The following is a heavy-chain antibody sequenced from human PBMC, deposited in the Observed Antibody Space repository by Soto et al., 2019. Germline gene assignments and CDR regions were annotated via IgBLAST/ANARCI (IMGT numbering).Heavy chain of an antibody. V-gene: IGHV3-23*01. D-gene: IGHD6-6*01. J-gene: IGHJ6*02. CDR1: GFIFSSYA. CDR3: AKYSDSSGDYYYGMDV. CDR2: IRGSDGST. Sequence: EVQLLESGGGLVQPGGSPRLSCAASGFIFSSYAMSWVRQAPGKGLEWVSTIRGSDGSTYYADSVKGRFTISRDNSKNTLYLQMNSLRAEDTAVYYCAKYSDSSGDYYYGMDVWGQGTTVTVSS.